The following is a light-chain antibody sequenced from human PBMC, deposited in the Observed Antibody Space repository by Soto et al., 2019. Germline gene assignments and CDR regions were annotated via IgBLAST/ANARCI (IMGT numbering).Light chain of an antibody. CDR1: SSDIGGYNF. V-gene: IGLV2-11*01. Sequence: QSALTQPPSVSLSPGQSLTISCTGTSSDIGGYNFVSWYQQYPGKAPKLMIYDVTKRPSGVPDRFSGSKSGNTASLTISGLQAEDEADYYCCSYAGSYTYVFGTGTKVTVL. CDR2: DVT. CDR3: CSYAGSYTYV. J-gene: IGLJ1*01.